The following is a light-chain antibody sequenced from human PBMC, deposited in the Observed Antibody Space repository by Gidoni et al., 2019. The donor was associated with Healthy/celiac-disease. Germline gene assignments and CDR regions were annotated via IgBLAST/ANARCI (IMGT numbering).Light chain of an antibody. V-gene: IGKV1-39*01. Sequence: DIQMTQTPSSLSASVGDRVTITCRASQSISSYLNWYQQNPVKAPKLLIYAASSLQSGVPSRFSGSGSGTDFTLTISRLQPEDFATYYCQQSYSTSWTFGQGTKVEIK. CDR2: AAS. J-gene: IGKJ1*01. CDR3: QQSYSTSWT. CDR1: QSISSY.